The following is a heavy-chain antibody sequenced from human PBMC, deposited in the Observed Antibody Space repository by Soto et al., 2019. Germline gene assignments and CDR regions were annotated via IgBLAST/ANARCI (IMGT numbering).Heavy chain of an antibody. CDR2: ISTSGGRT. J-gene: IGHJ4*02. CDR3: AKDFGISDNYDSLGYYYYFDS. CDR1: GFTFSTSA. Sequence: GGSLRLSCAASGFTFSTSAMTWVRQAPGKGLGWVSSISTSGGRTYYADSVKGRFIISRDNSKNTIYLQMSSLSAGDTALYYCAKDFGISDNYDSLGYYYYFDSWGKGTLVTVSS. V-gene: IGHV3-23*01. D-gene: IGHD3-22*01.